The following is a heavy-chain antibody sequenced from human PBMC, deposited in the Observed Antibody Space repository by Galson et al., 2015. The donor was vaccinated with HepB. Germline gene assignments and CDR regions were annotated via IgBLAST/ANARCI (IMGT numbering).Heavy chain of an antibody. V-gene: IGHV1-8*01. CDR3: VRPGLGTDAFEI. J-gene: IGHJ3*02. CDR2: MNPNSGNT. CDR1: GYTFTSLD. Sequence: SVKVSCKASGYTFTSLDIHWVRQATGQGLEWMGWMNPNSGNTGYTQKLQGRVTMTRDTSKSTAYMELRRLRSEDTAVYYCVRPGLGTDAFEIWGQGTVVKVSS.